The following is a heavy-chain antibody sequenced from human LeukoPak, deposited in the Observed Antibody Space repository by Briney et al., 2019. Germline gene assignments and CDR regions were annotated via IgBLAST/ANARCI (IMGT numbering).Heavy chain of an antibody. Sequence: SVKVSCKASGGTFSSYAISWVRQAPGQGLEWMGGIIPIFGTANYAQKFQGRVTITTDESTSTAYMELSSQRSEDTAVYYCARGASYYYDSSGPFDYWGQGTLVTVSS. D-gene: IGHD3-22*01. CDR3: ARGASYYYDSSGPFDY. V-gene: IGHV1-69*05. CDR2: IIPIFGTA. CDR1: GGTFSSYA. J-gene: IGHJ4*02.